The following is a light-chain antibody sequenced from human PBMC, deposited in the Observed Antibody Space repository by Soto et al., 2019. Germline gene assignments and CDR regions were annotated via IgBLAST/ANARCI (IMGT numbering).Light chain of an antibody. Sequence: ETVLNKNTGTLSLVPGESTTLSCTASQSVSSSYLAWYQQKPGQAPRLLIYGASSRATGIPDRFSGSGSGTDFTLTISILEPEDLAVYYCQQYGSSPWTFGQGTKVDIK. CDR3: QQYGSSPWT. CDR1: QSVSSSY. J-gene: IGKJ1*01. CDR2: GAS. V-gene: IGKV3-20*01.